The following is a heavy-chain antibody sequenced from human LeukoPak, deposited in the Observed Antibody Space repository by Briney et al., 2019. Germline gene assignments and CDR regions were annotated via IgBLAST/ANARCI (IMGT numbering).Heavy chain of an antibody. CDR1: GGSISSYY. CDR3: ARVDYDSSGYYYPFDY. Sequence: SETLSLTCTVSGGSISSYYWSWIRQPPGKGLEWIGYIYYSGSTNYNPSLKSRVTISVDTSKNQFSLKLSSVTAADTAVYYCARVDYDSSGYYYPFDYWGQGTLVTVSS. CDR2: IYYSGST. V-gene: IGHV4-59*01. J-gene: IGHJ4*02. D-gene: IGHD3-22*01.